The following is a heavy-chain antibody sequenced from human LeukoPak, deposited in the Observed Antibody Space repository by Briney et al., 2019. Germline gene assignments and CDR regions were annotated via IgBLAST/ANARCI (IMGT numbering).Heavy chain of an antibody. V-gene: IGHV3-20*04. CDR1: GFIFDDYG. CDR3: ARDRAAAGRRYFDY. Sequence: GGSLRLSCAASGFIFDDYGMSWVRQAPGKGLEWVSGISWNGGSTGYGDSVEGRFTISRDNAKNSLYLQMNSLRAEDTAVYYCARDRAAAGRRYFDYWGQGTLVTVSS. D-gene: IGHD6-13*01. J-gene: IGHJ4*02. CDR2: ISWNGGST.